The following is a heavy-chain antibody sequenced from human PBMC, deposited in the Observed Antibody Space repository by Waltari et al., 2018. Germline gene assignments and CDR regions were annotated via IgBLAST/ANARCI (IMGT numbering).Heavy chain of an antibody. V-gene: IGHV4-39*01. CDR1: GCSISSSRYY. CDR3: ASTTVTPYLRIDY. D-gene: IGHD4-4*01. J-gene: IGHJ4*02. CDR2: IYYSGST. Sequence: QLQLQESGPGLVKPSETLSLTCTVAGCSISSSRYYWAWIRQPPGKGLEWIGSIYYSGSTYYNPSLKSRVTISVDTSKNQFSLKLSSVTAADTAVYYCASTTVTPYLRIDYWGQGTLVTVSS.